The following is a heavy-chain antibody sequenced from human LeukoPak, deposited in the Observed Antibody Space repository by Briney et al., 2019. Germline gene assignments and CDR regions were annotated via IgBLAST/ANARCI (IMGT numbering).Heavy chain of an antibody. Sequence: GGSLRLSCAPSGFTFSSYEMNWVRQAPGKGREWVSYISSSGSNIYYGDSVKGRFTISRDNAKNSLYLQMNSLRAEDTAVYYCAREEIVPAAYFDYWGQGTLVTVSS. CDR1: GFTFSSYE. V-gene: IGHV3-48*03. J-gene: IGHJ4*02. CDR2: ISSSGSNI. CDR3: AREEIVPAAYFDY. D-gene: IGHD2-2*01.